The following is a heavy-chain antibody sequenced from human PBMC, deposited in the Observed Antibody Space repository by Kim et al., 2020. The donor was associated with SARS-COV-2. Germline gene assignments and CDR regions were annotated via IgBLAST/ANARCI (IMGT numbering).Heavy chain of an antibody. CDR3: ARDYVVVVPAAIWGGWFDP. CDR1: GFTFSSYW. V-gene: IGHV3-7*03. CDR2: IKQDGSEK. Sequence: GGSLRLSCAASGFTFSSYWMSWVRQAPGKGLEWVANIKQDGSEKYYVDSVKGRFTISRDNAKNSLYLQMNSLRAEDTAVYYCARDYVVVVPAAIWGGWFDPWGQGTLVTVSS. D-gene: IGHD2-2*01. J-gene: IGHJ5*02.